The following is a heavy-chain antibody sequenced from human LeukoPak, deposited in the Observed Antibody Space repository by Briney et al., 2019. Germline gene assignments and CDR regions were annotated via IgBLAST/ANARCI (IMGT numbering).Heavy chain of an antibody. D-gene: IGHD6-19*01. CDR1: GFTFSSHA. J-gene: IGHJ4*02. Sequence: GGSLRLSCAASGFTFSSHAMNWVRQAPGKGLEWVSSISGGGESTYYADSVKGRFTVSRDNSKNTLYLQINSLRGEDTAVYYCAKGKYSSGGVPDYWGQGTLVTVSS. V-gene: IGHV3-23*01. CDR2: ISGGGEST. CDR3: AKGKYSSGGVPDY.